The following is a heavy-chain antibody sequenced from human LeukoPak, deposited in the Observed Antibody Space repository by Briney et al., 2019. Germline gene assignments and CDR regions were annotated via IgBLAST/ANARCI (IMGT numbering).Heavy chain of an antibody. V-gene: IGHV3-9*01. Sequence: PGRSLRLSCAASGFTFDDYAMYWVRQAPGKGLEWVSGISWNSGSMGYADSVKGRFTISRDNAKNSLYLQMNSLRAEDTALYYCAKGLVRGRYYYYGMDVWGQGTTVTVSS. CDR3: AKGLVRGRYYYYGMDV. CDR2: ISWNSGSM. J-gene: IGHJ6*02. CDR1: GFTFDDYA. D-gene: IGHD3-10*01.